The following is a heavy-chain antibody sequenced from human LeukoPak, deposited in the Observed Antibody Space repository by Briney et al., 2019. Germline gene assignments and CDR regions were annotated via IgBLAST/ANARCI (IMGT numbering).Heavy chain of an antibody. CDR1: GFTFSSYS. CDR3: ARDQGRGAFDI. J-gene: IGHJ3*02. Sequence: GGSLRLSCAASGFTFSSYSMNWVRQAPGKGLEWVSSISSSSSYIYYADSVKGRFTISRDNAKNSLYLQMNSLRAEGTAVYYCARDQGRGAFDIWGQGTMVTVSS. CDR2: ISSSSSYI. V-gene: IGHV3-21*01.